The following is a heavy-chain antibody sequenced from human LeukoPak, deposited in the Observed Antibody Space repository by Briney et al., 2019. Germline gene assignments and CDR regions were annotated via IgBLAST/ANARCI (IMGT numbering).Heavy chain of an antibody. Sequence: PWGSLRLSCAASGFTFSSYAMSWVRQAPGKGLEWVSAISGSGGSTYYADSVKGRFTISRDNSKNTLYLQMNSLRAEDTAVYYCAKAYGDYLYYFDYWGQGTLVTVSS. D-gene: IGHD4-17*01. CDR2: ISGSGGST. CDR1: GFTFSSYA. V-gene: IGHV3-23*01. J-gene: IGHJ4*02. CDR3: AKAYGDYLYYFDY.